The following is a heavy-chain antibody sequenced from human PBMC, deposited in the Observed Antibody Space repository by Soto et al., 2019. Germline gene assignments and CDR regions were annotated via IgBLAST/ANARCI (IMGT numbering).Heavy chain of an antibody. CDR2: INPNTGGT. CDR3: ARSLSTIGVRLDY. V-gene: IGHV1-2*02. CDR1: GYIFTDYY. D-gene: IGHD6-19*01. Sequence: ASVKVSCKASGYIFTDYYLHWVRQAPGQGLEYMGWINPNTGGTKYSQRFQGRVTMTGGTLLLNWLTSDDTAVYYCARSLSTIGVRLDYWGQGTPVTVSS. J-gene: IGHJ4*01.